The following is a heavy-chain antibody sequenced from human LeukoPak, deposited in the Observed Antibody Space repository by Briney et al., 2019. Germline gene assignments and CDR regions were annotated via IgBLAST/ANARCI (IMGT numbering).Heavy chain of an antibody. CDR2: IWYDGSNK. J-gene: IGHJ3*02. CDR1: GFTFSSYG. Sequence: PGGSLRLSCAAPGFTFSSYGMHWVRQAPGKGLEWAAFIWYDGSNKYYADSVKGRFTISRDNSKNTLYLQMNSLRAEDTAVYYCALEDYGDYVGIPFRPYLPGGAFDIWGQGTMVTVSS. CDR3: ALEDYGDYVGIPFRPYLPGGAFDI. V-gene: IGHV3-30*02. D-gene: IGHD4-17*01.